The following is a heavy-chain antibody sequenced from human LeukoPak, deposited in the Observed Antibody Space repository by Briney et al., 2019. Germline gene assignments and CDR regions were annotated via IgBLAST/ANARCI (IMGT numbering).Heavy chain of an antibody. CDR2: MNPNSGNT. CDR3: ARGIGSTTVTTLEYYFDY. CDR1: GYTFTSYD. V-gene: IGHV1-8*01. Sequence: VSVKVSCKASGYTFTSYDINWVRQATGQGLEWMGWMNPNSGNTGYAQKFQGRVTMTRNTSISTAYMELSSLRSEDTAVYYCARGIGSTTVTTLEYYFDYWGQGTLVTVSS. D-gene: IGHD4-17*01. J-gene: IGHJ4*02.